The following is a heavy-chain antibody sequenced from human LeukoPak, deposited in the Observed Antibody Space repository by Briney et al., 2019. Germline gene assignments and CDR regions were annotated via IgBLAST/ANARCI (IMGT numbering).Heavy chain of an antibody. J-gene: IGHJ4*02. CDR3: VRGVGVSRFNYLDS. D-gene: IGHD6-13*01. Sequence: GGSLRLSCAASGFIFSNYEMNWVRQTPGKGLEWVSYISDHGKSRNYVDSVKGRFAISRDNAKNSLYLQMNSLRDDDTAVYYCVRGVGVSRFNYLDSWGQGTLVIVSS. CDR2: ISDHGKSR. V-gene: IGHV3-48*03. CDR1: GFIFSNYE.